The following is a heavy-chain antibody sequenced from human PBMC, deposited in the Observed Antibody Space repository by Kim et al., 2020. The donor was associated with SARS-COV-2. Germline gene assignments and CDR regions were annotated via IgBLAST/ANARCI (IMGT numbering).Heavy chain of an antibody. J-gene: IGHJ6*02. Sequence: YAQKFQGRVTMTRDTATSTVYMELSSLRSEDTAVYYCARYYDSSGYGLGVWGQGTTVTVSS. CDR3: ARYYDSSGYGLGV. D-gene: IGHD3-22*01. V-gene: IGHV1-46*01.